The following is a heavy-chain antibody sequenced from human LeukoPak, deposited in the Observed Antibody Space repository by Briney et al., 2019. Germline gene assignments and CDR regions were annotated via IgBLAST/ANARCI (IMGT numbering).Heavy chain of an antibody. V-gene: IGHV4-59*08. J-gene: IGHJ4*02. CDR3: ARHGGGGESYPRVFDY. Sequence: SETLSPTWTAAGCSISPYYRSWLRPPPGKGLGWVGYIYYSGSTNYNPSLKSRVTISVDTSKNRFSLKLSSVTAADTAMYYCARHGGGGESYPRVFDYWGRGNLVTVSS. CDR2: IYYSGST. D-gene: IGHD1-26*01. CDR1: GCSISPYY.